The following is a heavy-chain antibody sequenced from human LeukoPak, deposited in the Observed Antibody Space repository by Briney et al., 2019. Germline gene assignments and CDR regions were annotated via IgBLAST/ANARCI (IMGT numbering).Heavy chain of an antibody. Sequence: AGGSLRLSCAASGFTFSSYSMTWVRQAPGKGLEWVSSFTSSSRSIYYADSVKGRFTISRDNAKQSLYLQMNSLRAEDTAVYYCARGAYYYDSSGYFQHWGQGTLVTVSS. V-gene: IGHV3-21*04. CDR2: FTSSSRSI. CDR1: GFTFSSYS. J-gene: IGHJ1*01. CDR3: ARGAYYYDSSGYFQH. D-gene: IGHD3-22*01.